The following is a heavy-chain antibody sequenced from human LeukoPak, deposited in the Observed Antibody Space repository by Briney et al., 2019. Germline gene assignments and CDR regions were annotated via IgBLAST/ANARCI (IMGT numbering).Heavy chain of an antibody. Sequence: ASVTVSCKASGYTFTSYDINWVRQATGQGLEWMGWMNPNSGNTGYAQKFQGRVTMTRNTSISTAYMELSSLRSEDTAVYYCARGLGDCSGGSCYSADNWFDPWGQGTLVTVSS. D-gene: IGHD2-15*01. CDR2: MNPNSGNT. CDR1: GYTFTSYD. V-gene: IGHV1-8*01. J-gene: IGHJ5*02. CDR3: ARGLGDCSGGSCYSADNWFDP.